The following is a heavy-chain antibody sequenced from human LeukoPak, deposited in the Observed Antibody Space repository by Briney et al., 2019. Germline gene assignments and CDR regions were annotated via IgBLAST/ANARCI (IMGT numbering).Heavy chain of an antibody. Sequence: PSETLSLTCAVSGGSISSYYWSWIRQPPGKGLGWIGYIYYSGSTNYNPSLKSRVTMSIDTSTNQLSLKLSSVTAADTAVYYCARDSGTTGEVKFDPWGQGTLVTVSS. CDR1: GGSISSYY. CDR2: IYYSGST. J-gene: IGHJ5*02. V-gene: IGHV4-59*12. D-gene: IGHD3-10*01. CDR3: ARDSGTTGEVKFDP.